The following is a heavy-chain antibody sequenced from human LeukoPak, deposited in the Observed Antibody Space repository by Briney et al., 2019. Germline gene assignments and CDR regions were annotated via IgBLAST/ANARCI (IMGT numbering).Heavy chain of an antibody. CDR3: ARDRGDRPEIDY. CDR2: TYYRSKWYN. D-gene: IGHD2-21*01. J-gene: IGHJ4*02. V-gene: IGHV6-1*01. Sequence: SQTLSLTCAISGDTFSNNSAAWNWIRQSPSRGLEWLGRTYYRSKWYNDYAVSVKSRITVNPDTSKNQFSLQLNSVTPEDTAVYYCARDRGDRPEIDYWGQGTLVTVSS. CDR1: GDTFSNNSAA.